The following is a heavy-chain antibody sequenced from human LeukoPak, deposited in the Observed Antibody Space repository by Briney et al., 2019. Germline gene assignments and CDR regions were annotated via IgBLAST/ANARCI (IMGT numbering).Heavy chain of an antibody. D-gene: IGHD6-19*01. V-gene: IGHV3-30*04. CDR3: AKTTTGYSSGRYPGWPVDY. CDR1: GFTFSSYA. J-gene: IGHJ4*02. CDR2: ISYDGSNK. Sequence: PGGSPRLSCAASGFTFSSYAMHWVRQAPGKGLEWVAVISYDGSNKYYADSVEGRFTISRDNSKNTLYLQMNSLSTEDTAVYYCAKTTTGYSSGRYPGWPVDYWGQGTLVTVSS.